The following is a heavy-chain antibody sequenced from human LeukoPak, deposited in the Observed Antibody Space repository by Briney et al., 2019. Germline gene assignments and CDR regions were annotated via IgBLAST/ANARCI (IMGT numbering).Heavy chain of an antibody. CDR1: GGTFSSYT. Sequence: SVKVSCKASGGTFSSYTISWVRQAPGQGLEWMGRIIPILGIANYAQKFQGRVTITADKSTGTAYMELSSLRSEDTAVYYCARAEEGNYYGMDVWGQGTTVTVSS. V-gene: IGHV1-69*02. D-gene: IGHD3-10*01. CDR3: ARAEEGNYYGMDV. J-gene: IGHJ6*02. CDR2: IIPILGIA.